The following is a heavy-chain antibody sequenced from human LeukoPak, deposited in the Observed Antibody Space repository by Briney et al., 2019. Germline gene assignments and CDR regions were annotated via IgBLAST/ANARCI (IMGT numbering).Heavy chain of an antibody. CDR1: GFTFSSYG. V-gene: IGHV3-21*01. D-gene: IGHD3/OR15-3a*01. CDR3: AREGGHDYWTAFDY. J-gene: IGHJ4*02. Sequence: PGGSLRLSCAGSGFTFSSYGMNWVRQAPGKGLEWVSSITSSSSYIYYADSVKGRFTISRDNAKNSLYLQMNSLRAEDTAVYYCAREGGHDYWTAFDYWGQGTLVTVSS. CDR2: ITSSSSYI.